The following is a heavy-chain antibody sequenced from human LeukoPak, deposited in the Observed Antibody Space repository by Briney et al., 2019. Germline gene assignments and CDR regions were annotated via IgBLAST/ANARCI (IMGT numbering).Heavy chain of an antibody. Sequence: GGSLRLSCAASGFTFSDYYMSWIRQAPGKGLEWVSYISSSGSTIYYADSVKGRFTISRDNAKNSLYLQMNGLRAEDTAVYYCARDRSDSGSPSTPDYWGQGTLVTVSS. D-gene: IGHD1-26*01. CDR1: GFTFSDYY. V-gene: IGHV3-11*01. CDR3: ARDRSDSGSPSTPDY. CDR2: ISSSGSTI. J-gene: IGHJ4*02.